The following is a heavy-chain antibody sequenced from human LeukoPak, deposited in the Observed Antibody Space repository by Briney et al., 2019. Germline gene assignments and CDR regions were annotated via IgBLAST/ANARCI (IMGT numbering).Heavy chain of an antibody. CDR1: GFTFSSYA. V-gene: IGHV3-30*04. CDR2: ISYDGSNK. J-gene: IGHJ6*02. D-gene: IGHD6-13*01. Sequence: GGSLRLSCAASGFTFSSYAMPWVRQAPGKGLEWVAVISYDGSNKYYADSVKGRFTISRDNSKNTLYLQMNSLRAEDTAVYYCARDRSSSWYWDYYYGMDVWGQGTTVTVSS. CDR3: ARDRSSSWYWDYYYGMDV.